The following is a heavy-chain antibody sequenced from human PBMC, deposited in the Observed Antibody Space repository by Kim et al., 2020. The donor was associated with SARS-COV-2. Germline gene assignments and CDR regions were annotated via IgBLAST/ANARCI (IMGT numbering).Heavy chain of an antibody. D-gene: IGHD2-8*02. CDR3: AKALVVWDYGMDV. V-gene: IGHV3-30*02. J-gene: IGHJ6*02. Sequence: YYADSVKGRFTISRDNSKNTLYLQMNSLRAEDTAVYYCAKALVVWDYGMDVWGQGTTVTVSS.